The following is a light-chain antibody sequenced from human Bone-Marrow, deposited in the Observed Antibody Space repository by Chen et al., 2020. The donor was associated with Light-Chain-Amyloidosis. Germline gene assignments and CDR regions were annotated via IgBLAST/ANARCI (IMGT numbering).Light chain of an antibody. J-gene: IGLJ2*01. CDR3: QAWDTSVV. Sequence: SYELTQPPSVSVSPGQTASITCSGDNLGDKYTSWYQQKPGQSPVLVIYQDTKRPSGIPGRVSGSKSGNTATLTISGTQAMDEADYYCQAWDTSVVFGGGTKLTVL. CDR2: QDT. V-gene: IGLV3-1*01. CDR1: NLGDKY.